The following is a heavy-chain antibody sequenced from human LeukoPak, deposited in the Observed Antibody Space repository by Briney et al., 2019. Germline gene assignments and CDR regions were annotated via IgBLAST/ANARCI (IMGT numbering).Heavy chain of an antibody. CDR1: GYTFTSYG. D-gene: IGHD5-18*01. J-gene: IGHJ5*02. V-gene: IGHV1-18*01. CDR2: ISAYNGNT. Sequence: ASVKVSCKASGYTFTSYGISWVRQAPGQGLEWMGWISAYNGNTNYAQKLQGRVTMTTDTSTSTAYMELRSLRSDDTAVYYRARDRPIQLWSNNWFDPWGQGTLVTVSS. CDR3: ARDRPIQLWSNNWFDP.